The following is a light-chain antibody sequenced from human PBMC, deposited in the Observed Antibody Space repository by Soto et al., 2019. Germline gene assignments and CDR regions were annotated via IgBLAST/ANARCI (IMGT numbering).Light chain of an antibody. CDR2: EVT. CDR3: CSYAGNNNV. J-gene: IGLJ1*01. V-gene: IGLV2-8*01. Sequence: QSALTQPASLSGSPGQSITISCTGTSSDIGAYDYVSWYQQHPGKAPKLMIYEVTQRPSGVPDRFSGSKSGNTASLTVSGLQAEDEADYYCCSYAGNNNVFGTGTKVTVL. CDR1: SSDIGAYDY.